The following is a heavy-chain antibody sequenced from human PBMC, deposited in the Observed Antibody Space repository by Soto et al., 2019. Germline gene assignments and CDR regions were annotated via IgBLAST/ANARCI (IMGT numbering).Heavy chain of an antibody. CDR1: GFTFSGSA. D-gene: IGHD3-10*01. CDR2: IRTKVNSYAT. V-gene: IGHV3-73*01. CDR3: TTEPGHY. J-gene: IGHJ4*02. Sequence: EVQLVESGGGLVQPGGSLKLSCAASGFTFSGSAMHWVRQASWKGLEWVGRIRTKVNSYATTYGASVKGRFTISRDDSKNTTYLQMNSLKTEDTAVYYCTTEPGHYWGQGTLVTVSS.